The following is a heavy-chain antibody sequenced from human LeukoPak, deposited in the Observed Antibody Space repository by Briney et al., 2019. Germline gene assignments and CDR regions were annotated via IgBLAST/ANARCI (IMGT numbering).Heavy chain of an antibody. Sequence: ASVKASCKASGYTFTGPYIFWVRQAPGQGLEWMGWFNPNSGATNYARKFQGRVTMTTDTPINTAYMELSSLILDDPAVYFCTREDWWGQGTPVTVS. V-gene: IGHV1-2*02. J-gene: IGHJ4*02. CDR1: GYTFTGPY. CDR2: FNPNSGAT. CDR3: TREDW. D-gene: IGHD3/OR15-3a*01.